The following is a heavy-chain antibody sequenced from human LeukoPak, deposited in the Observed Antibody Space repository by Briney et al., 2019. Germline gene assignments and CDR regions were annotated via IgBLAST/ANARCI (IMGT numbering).Heavy chain of an antibody. D-gene: IGHD5-24*01. Sequence: GGSPRLSCAASGFTFSSYAMSWVRQAPGKGLEWVSAISGSGGSTYYADSVKGRFTISRDNSKNTLYLQMNSLRAEDTAVYYCATPLRRDGYKMFDYWGQGTLVTVSS. CDR3: ATPLRRDGYKMFDY. J-gene: IGHJ4*02. CDR2: ISGSGGST. CDR1: GFTFSSYA. V-gene: IGHV3-23*01.